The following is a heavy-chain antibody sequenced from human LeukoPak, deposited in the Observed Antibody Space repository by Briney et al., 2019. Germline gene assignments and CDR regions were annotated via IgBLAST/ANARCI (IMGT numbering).Heavy chain of an antibody. V-gene: IGHV4-31*01. Sequence: SETLSLTCTVSGGSISSGGYYWSWIRQHPGKGLEWIGYIYYSGSTYYNPSLKSPVTISVDTSKNQFSLKLSSVAAADTAVYYCARGAKLRFLEWLRAYGMDVWGQGTTVTVSS. CDR2: IYYSGST. J-gene: IGHJ6*02. D-gene: IGHD3-3*01. CDR3: ARGAKLRFLEWLRAYGMDV. CDR1: GGSISSGGYY.